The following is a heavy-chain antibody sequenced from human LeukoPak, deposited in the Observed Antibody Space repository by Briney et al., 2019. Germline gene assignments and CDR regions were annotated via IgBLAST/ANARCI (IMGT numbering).Heavy chain of an antibody. CDR3: ARSEVTPYEYFDY. CDR1: GFTFSSYS. CDR2: ISSSSSTI. Sequence: GGSLRLSCAASGFTFSSYSVNWVRQAPGKGLEWVSYISSSSSTIYYVESVKGRFTISRDNAKNSLYLQMNSLRAEDTAVYYCARSEVTPYEYFDYWGQGTLVTVSS. J-gene: IGHJ4*02. V-gene: IGHV3-48*01. D-gene: IGHD3-16*01.